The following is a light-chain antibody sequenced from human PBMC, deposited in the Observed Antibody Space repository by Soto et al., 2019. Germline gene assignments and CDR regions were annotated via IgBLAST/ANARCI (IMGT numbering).Light chain of an antibody. CDR1: SSDVGGYNY. CDR2: DVS. CDR3: SSYTSSSTLDWV. V-gene: IGLV2-14*01. J-gene: IGLJ3*02. Sequence: QSALTQPASVSGSPGQSITISCTGTSSDVGGYNYVSWYQQHPGKAPKLMIYDVSNRPSGVSNRFSGSKSGNTASLTISGLQAEDEADYYCSSYTSSSTLDWVFGGGNKLT.